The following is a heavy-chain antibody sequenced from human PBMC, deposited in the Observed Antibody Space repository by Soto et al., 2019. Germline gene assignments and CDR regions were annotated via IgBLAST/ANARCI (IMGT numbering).Heavy chain of an antibody. V-gene: IGHV1-18*01. CDR3: ARGFRVAATRWWFDP. CDR2: ISAYNGNT. D-gene: IGHD2-15*01. CDR1: GYTFTSYG. Sequence: ASVKVSCKASGYTFTSYGMSWVRQAPGQGLEWMGWISAYNGNTNYAQKLQGRVTMTTDTSTSTAYMELRSLRSDDTAVYYCARGFRVAATRWWFDPWGQGTLVTVSS. J-gene: IGHJ5*02.